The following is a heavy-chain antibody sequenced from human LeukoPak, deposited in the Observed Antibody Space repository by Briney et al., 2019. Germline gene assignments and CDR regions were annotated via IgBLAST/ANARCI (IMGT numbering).Heavy chain of an antibody. Sequence: GRSLRLSCAASGFTFSSYAMSWVRQAPGKGLEWVSAISGSGGSTYYADSVKGRFTISRDNSKNKLYLQMNSLRAEDTAIYYCAKDWDWELLIFDYWGQGTLVTVSS. D-gene: IGHD1-26*01. CDR1: GFTFSSYA. CDR3: AKDWDWELLIFDY. CDR2: ISGSGGST. J-gene: IGHJ4*02. V-gene: IGHV3-23*01.